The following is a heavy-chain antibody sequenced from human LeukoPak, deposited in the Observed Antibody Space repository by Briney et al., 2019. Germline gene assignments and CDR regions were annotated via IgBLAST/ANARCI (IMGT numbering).Heavy chain of an antibody. CDR2: INHSGST. D-gene: IGHD2-2*01. CDR3: ARPAAPLYWYFDL. CDR1: GGSFSGYY. J-gene: IGHJ2*01. V-gene: IGHV4-34*01. Sequence: SETLSLTCAVYGGSFSGYYWSWIRQPPGKGLEWIGEINHSGSTNYNPSLKSRVTISVDTSKNQFSLKLSSVTAADTAVYYCARPAAPLYWYFDLWGRGTLVTVSS.